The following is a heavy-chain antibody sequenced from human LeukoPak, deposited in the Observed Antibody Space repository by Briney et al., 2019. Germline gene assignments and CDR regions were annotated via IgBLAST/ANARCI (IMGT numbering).Heavy chain of an antibody. CDR2: IYYIGST. Sequence: SETLSLTCTVSGDSISRYYWNWIRQPPGEGLEWIGWIYYIGSTNYNPSLNSRVTMSVDTSKNQISLRLSSVSAADTAIYYCARRNYDFWSDYGLDVWGQGTTVTVSS. CDR1: GDSISRYY. J-gene: IGHJ6*02. V-gene: IGHV4-59*01. CDR3: ARRNYDFWSDYGLDV. D-gene: IGHD3-3*01.